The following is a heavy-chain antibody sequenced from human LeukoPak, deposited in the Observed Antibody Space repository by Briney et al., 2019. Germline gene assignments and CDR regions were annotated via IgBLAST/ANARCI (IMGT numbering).Heavy chain of an antibody. V-gene: IGHV1-46*01. CDR3: ARDTSPIAARPNWFDP. CDR1: GYTFTSYY. J-gene: IGHJ5*02. CDR2: INPSGGST. D-gene: IGHD6-6*01. Sequence: ASVKVSCKASGYTFTSYYMHWVRQAPGHGLEWMGIINPSGGSTNYAQKFQGRVTMTRDTSTSTVYMELSSLRSEDTAVYYCARDTSPIAARPNWFDPWGQGTLVTVSS.